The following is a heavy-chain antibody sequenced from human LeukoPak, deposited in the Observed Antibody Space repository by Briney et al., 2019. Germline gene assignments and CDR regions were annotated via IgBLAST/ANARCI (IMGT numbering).Heavy chain of an antibody. CDR3: ARASITMVRGVDY. V-gene: IGHV4-59*01. J-gene: IGHJ4*02. Sequence: PSETLSLTCTVSGGSISSYYWGWIRQPPGKGLEWFGYIYYSGSTNYNPSLKSRVTISVDTSKNQFSLKLSSVTAADTAVYYCARASITMVRGVDYWGQGTLVTVSS. CDR2: IYYSGST. D-gene: IGHD3-10*01. CDR1: GGSISSYY.